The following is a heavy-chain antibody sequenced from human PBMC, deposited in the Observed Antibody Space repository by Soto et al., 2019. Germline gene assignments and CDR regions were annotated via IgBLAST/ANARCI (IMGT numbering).Heavy chain of an antibody. CDR3: AKDPALYYDILTGSNLDY. CDR1: GFTFSSYA. J-gene: IGHJ4*02. Sequence: GGSLRLSCAAYGFTFSSYAMSWVRQAPGKGLEWVSAISGSGGSTYYADSVKGRFTISRDNSKNTLYLQMNSLRAEDTAVYYCAKDPALYYDILTGSNLDYWGQGTLVTVSS. D-gene: IGHD3-9*01. CDR2: ISGSGGST. V-gene: IGHV3-23*01.